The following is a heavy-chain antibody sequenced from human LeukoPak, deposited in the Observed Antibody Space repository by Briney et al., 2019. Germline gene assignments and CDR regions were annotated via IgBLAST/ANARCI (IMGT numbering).Heavy chain of an antibody. Sequence: GASVKVPCKASGYTFTSYYMHWVRQAPGQGLEWMGIINPSGGSTSYAQKFQGRVTMTRDMSTSTVYMELSSLRSEDTAVYYCARVGYSYTYDYWGQGTLVTVSS. CDR1: GYTFTSYY. CDR2: INPSGGST. CDR3: ARVGYSYTYDY. J-gene: IGHJ4*02. V-gene: IGHV1-46*01. D-gene: IGHD5-18*01.